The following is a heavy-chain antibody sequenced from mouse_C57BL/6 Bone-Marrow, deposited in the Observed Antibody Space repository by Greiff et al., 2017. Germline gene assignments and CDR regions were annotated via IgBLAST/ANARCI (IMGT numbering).Heavy chain of an antibody. CDR1: GYTFTDYN. J-gene: IGHJ4*01. V-gene: IGHV1-22*01. CDR3: AREDYYDYEWYYAMDY. CDR2: INPNNGGT. Sequence: EVQLQQSGPELVKPGASVKMSCKASGYTFTDYNMHWVKQSHGKSLEWIGYINPNNGGTSYNQKFKGKATLTVNKSSSTAYMELRSLTSEDSAVYYCAREDYYDYEWYYAMDYWGQGTSVTVSS. D-gene: IGHD2-4*01.